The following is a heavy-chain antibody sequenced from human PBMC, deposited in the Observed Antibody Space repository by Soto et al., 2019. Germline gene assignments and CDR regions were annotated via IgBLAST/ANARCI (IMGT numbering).Heavy chain of an antibody. Sequence: ASVKVSCKASGYTFTGYYMHWVRQAPGQGLEWMGWINPNSGGTNYAQKFQGRVTMTRDTSISTAYMELSRLRSDDTAVYYCARLLGYYDSSGYSTSDYWGQGTMGTVSS. CDR2: INPNSGGT. D-gene: IGHD3-22*01. V-gene: IGHV1-2*02. J-gene: IGHJ4*02. CDR1: GYTFTGYY. CDR3: ARLLGYYDSSGYSTSDY.